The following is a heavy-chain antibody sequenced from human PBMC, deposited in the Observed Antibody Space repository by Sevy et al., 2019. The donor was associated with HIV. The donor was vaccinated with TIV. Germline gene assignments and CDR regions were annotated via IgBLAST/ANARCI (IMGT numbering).Heavy chain of an antibody. CDR1: GFAFSSHA. CDR2: ISYEGTET. CDR3: ARDGGYSIKWYPLY. Sequence: GGSLRLSCAASGFAFSSHAMHWVRQAPGKGLEWMAVISYEGTETFYAASVEGRFTISRDNSKSMLSLQINSLRPEDTAVYYCARDGGYSIKWYPLYWGHGTLVTVSS. J-gene: IGHJ4*01. V-gene: IGHV3-30-3*01. D-gene: IGHD6-13*01.